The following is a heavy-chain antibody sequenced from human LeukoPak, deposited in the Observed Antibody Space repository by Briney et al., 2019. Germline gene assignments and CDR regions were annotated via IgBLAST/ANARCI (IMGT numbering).Heavy chain of an antibody. J-gene: IGHJ3*02. D-gene: IGHD6-13*01. Sequence: GASVKVSCKASGYTFTGYYMHWARQAPGQGLEWMGWINPNSGGTNYAQKFQGRVTMTRDTSISTAYMELSRLRSDDTAVYYCARDLGIAAAATAFDIWGQGTMVTVSS. V-gene: IGHV1-2*02. CDR1: GYTFTGYY. CDR3: ARDLGIAAAATAFDI. CDR2: INPNSGGT.